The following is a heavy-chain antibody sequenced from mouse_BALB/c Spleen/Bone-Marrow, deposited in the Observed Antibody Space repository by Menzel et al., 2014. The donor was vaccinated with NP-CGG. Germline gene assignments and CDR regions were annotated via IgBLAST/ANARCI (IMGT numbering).Heavy chain of an antibody. CDR2: IDPANGNT. Sequence: VQLQHSGAELVKPGASVKLSRTASGFNIKDTYMHWVKQRPEQGLEWIGRIDPANGNTKYDPKFQGKATITADTSSNTAYLQLSSLTSEDTAVYYCARGLLQYYYAMDYWGQGTSVTVSS. V-gene: IGHV14-3*02. CDR3: ARGLLQYYYAMDY. CDR1: GFNIKDTY. J-gene: IGHJ4*01. D-gene: IGHD2-3*01.